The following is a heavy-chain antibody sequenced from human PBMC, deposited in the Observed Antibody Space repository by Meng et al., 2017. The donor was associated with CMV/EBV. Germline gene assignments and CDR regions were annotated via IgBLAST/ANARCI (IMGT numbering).Heavy chain of an antibody. V-gene: IGHV1-2*02. CDR1: GYRFSDHY. D-gene: IGHD1-1*01. Sequence: QVKLGQPGGEVKSPGASVKVSCQTSGYRFSDHYMHWVRQAPGQGLEWMGWIYPNSGGTHYAQKFQDRVTMTRDTSISTVYMELSRLTSDDTAVYYCVRDHNWGPDYWGQGTLVTVSS. CDR3: VRDHNWGPDY. J-gene: IGHJ4*02. CDR2: IYPNSGGT.